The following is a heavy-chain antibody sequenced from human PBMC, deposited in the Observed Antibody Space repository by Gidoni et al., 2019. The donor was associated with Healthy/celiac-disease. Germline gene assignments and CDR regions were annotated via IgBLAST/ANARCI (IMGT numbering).Heavy chain of an antibody. J-gene: IGHJ6*02. CDR1: GWSFSGSY. CDR3: ARGSGSGWFYGANYYYYYGMDV. CDR2: INHSGST. V-gene: IGHV4-34*01. D-gene: IGHD6-19*01. Sequence: QVQLQQCGAGLLKPSETLSPTCAVYGWSFSGSYWRWLRQPPGKGLAWSGEINHSGSTNYNPSLKSRVTISVDTSKNQFSLKLSSVTAADTAVYYCARGSGSGWFYGANYYYYYGMDVWGQGTTVTVSS.